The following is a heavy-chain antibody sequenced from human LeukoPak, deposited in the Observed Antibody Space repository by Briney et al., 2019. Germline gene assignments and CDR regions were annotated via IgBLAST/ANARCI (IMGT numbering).Heavy chain of an antibody. CDR1: GFTFSDYY. D-gene: IGHD3-10*01. J-gene: IGHJ5*02. CDR2: ISSSGSTI. V-gene: IGHV3-11*01. CDR3: AKEPEITMVRGVTSNWFDP. Sequence: GGSLRLSCAASGFTFSDYYMSWIRQAPGKGLEWVSYISSSGSTIYYADSVKGRFTISRDNAKNSLYLQMNSLRAEDTAVYYCAKEPEITMVRGVTSNWFDPWGQGTLVTVSS.